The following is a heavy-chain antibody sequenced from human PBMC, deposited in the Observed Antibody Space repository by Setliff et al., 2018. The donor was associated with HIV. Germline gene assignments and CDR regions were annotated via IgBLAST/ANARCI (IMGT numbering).Heavy chain of an antibody. Sequence: SSETLSLTCTVSGYSISSGYYWGWIRQPPGKGLEWIGSIYHSGSTYYNPSLKSRVTISVDTSKNQFSLKLSSVTAADTAVYYCARGSQRWLQSDSRYYFDYWGQGTLVTVSS. CDR2: IYHSGST. CDR1: GYSISSGYY. D-gene: IGHD5-12*01. J-gene: IGHJ4*02. CDR3: ARGSQRWLQSDSRYYFDY. V-gene: IGHV4-38-2*02.